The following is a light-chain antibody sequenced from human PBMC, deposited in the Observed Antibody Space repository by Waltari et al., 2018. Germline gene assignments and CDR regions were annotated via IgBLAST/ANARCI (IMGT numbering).Light chain of an antibody. CDR1: SSDVGGYNY. CDR2: EVS. Sequence: QSALTQPASVSGSPGQSITISCTGPSSDVGGYNYVSWYQQHPGKAPKLMIYEVSKRPSGVSNRFSGSKSGNTASRTISGLQAEDEADYYCSSYTSSSILFGGGTKLTVL. J-gene: IGLJ2*01. CDR3: SSYTSSSIL. V-gene: IGLV2-14*01.